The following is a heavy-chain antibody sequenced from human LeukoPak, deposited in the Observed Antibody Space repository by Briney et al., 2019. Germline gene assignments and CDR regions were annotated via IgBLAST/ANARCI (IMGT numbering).Heavy chain of an antibody. CDR1: GGSFSGYY. J-gene: IGHJ6*03. V-gene: IGHV4-34*01. D-gene: IGHD3-10*01. CDR2: INHSGST. Sequence: PSETLSLTCAVYGGSFSGYYWSWIRQPPGKGLEWIGEINHSGSTNYNPSLKSRVTISVDTSKNQFSLKLSSVTAADTAVYYCARRPRGPYYYGPGRDSYYYMDVWGKGTTVTISS. CDR3: ARRPRGPYYYGPGRDSYYYMDV.